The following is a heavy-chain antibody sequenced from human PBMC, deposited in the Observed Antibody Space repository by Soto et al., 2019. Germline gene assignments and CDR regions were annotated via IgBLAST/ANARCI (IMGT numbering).Heavy chain of an antibody. Sequence: QVQLQQWGAGLFKPSETLSLTCAVYGGSFSGYYWSWIRQPPGKGLEWIGEINHSGSTNYNPSHKSRVTISVDTSKNQVSLKLSSVTAADTAVYYCARGGYNGYAYCGQGTLVSASS. CDR3: ARGGYNGYAY. CDR2: INHSGST. CDR1: GGSFSGYY. V-gene: IGHV4-34*01. J-gene: IGHJ4*02. D-gene: IGHD5-12*01.